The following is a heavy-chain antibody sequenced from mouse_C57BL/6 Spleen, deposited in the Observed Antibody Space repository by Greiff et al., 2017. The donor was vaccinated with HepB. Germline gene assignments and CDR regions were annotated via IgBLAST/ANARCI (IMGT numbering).Heavy chain of an antibody. CDR2: INPSSGYT. V-gene: IGHV1-4*01. CDR3: AREVWDYYAMDY. D-gene: IGHD4-1*01. J-gene: IGHJ4*01. CDR1: GYTFTSYT. Sequence: QVQLQQSGAELARPGASVKMSCKASGYTFTSYTMHWVKQRPGQGLEWIGYINPSSGYTKYNQKFKDKATLTAYKSSSTAYMQLSSLTSEDSAVYYCAREVWDYYAMDYWGQGTSVTVSS.